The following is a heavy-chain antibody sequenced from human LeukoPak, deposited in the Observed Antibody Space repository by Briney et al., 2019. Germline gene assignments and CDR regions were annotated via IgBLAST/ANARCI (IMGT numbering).Heavy chain of an antibody. CDR3: ARAYSAWYVFDH. Sequence: ASVKVSCKASGYTFTSYYMHWVRQAPGQGLEWMGIINPSGGSTNYAQNLQGRVTLTTDTSTSTAYMEVRSLRSDGTAVYFCARAYSAWYVFDHWGQGTLVTVSS. CDR1: GYTFTSYY. CDR2: INPSGGST. D-gene: IGHD2-15*01. V-gene: IGHV1-46*01. J-gene: IGHJ4*02.